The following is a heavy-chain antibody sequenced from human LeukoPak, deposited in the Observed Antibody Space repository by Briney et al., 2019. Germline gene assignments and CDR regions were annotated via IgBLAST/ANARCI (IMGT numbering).Heavy chain of an antibody. CDR1: GFTFSSYA. J-gene: IGHJ4*02. Sequence: PGGSLRLSCAASGFTFSSYAMSWVRLAPGKGLEWVSTISSGGGFTNYADSVKGRFTISRDNSKNTLHLQMNSLKDEDTAVYYCAKDRSSSGFSCVDHWGQGTLVTVSS. V-gene: IGHV3-23*01. D-gene: IGHD6-19*01. CDR2: ISSGGGFT. CDR3: AKDRSSSGFSCVDH.